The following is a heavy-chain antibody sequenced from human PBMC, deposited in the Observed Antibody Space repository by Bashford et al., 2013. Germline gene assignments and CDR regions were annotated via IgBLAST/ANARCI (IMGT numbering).Heavy chain of an antibody. D-gene: IGHD6-13*01. CDR3: ARGRVKQLVRGGYYYYGMDV. CDR2: IRYSSST. V-gene: IGHV4-59*12. Sequence: SETLSLTCTVSGGSISNYFWSWIRQPPGKGLEWIANIRYSSSTNYNPSLRSRVTISVDTSKNQFSLKLSSVTAADTAVYYCARGRVKQLVRGGYYYYGMDVWGQGTNGHRSP. J-gene: IGHJ6*02. CDR1: GGSISNYF.